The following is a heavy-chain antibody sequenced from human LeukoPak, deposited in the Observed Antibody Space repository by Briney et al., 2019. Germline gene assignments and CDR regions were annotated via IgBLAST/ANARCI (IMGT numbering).Heavy chain of an antibody. CDR3: ARRRSFDY. CDR2: INHSGST. J-gene: IGHJ4*02. Sequence: PSETLSLTCAVYGGSFSGYYWSWIRQPPGKGLEWLGEINHSGSTNYNPSLKSRVTISVDTSKNQFSLKLSSVTAADTAVYYCARRRSFDYWGQGTLVTVSS. V-gene: IGHV4-34*01. CDR1: GGSFSGYY.